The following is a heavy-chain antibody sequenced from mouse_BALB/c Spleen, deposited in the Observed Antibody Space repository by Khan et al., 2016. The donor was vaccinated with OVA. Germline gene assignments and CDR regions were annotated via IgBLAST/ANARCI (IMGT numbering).Heavy chain of an antibody. CDR2: ISSGGHYT. V-gene: IGHV5-9-3*01. CDR1: GFTFSSYA. CDR3: ARGLVDYHAMDY. J-gene: IGHJ4*01. Sequence: EVELVESGGGLVKPGGSLKLSCSASGFTFSSYAMYWVRQTPEKRLELVATISSGGHYTFYQESVKGRLTISRYNSRNTLYLQMSSWRSEDTAMHYCARGLVDYHAMDYWGQGTLVTVSS. D-gene: IGHD2-2*01.